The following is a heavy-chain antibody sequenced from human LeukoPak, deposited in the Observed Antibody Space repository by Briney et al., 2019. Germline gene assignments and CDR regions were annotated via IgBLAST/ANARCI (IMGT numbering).Heavy chain of an antibody. V-gene: IGHV1-24*01. Sequence: GASVKVSCKVSGYTLTELSMHWVRQAPGKGLEWMGGFDPEDGETIYAQKFQGRVTMTEDTSTDTAYMELSSLRSEDTAWYYCATVRYDSSGSNYWGQGTLVTVSS. D-gene: IGHD3-22*01. CDR2: FDPEDGET. CDR3: ATVRYDSSGSNY. J-gene: IGHJ4*02. CDR1: GYTLTELS.